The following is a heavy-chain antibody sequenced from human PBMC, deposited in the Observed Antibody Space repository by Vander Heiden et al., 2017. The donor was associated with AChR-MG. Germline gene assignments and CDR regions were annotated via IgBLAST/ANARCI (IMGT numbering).Heavy chain of an antibody. CDR3: ARGGRYCSGGSCSRKYYYYYYYMDV. CDR1: GYTFTSYD. CDR2: MNPNSGNT. Sequence: QVQLVQSGAEVKKPGASVKVSCKASGYTFTSYDINWVRQATGQGLEWMGWMNPNSGNTGYAQKFQGRVTMTRNTSISTAYMELSSLRSEDTAVYYCARGGRYCSGGSCSRKYYYYYYYMDVWGKGTTVTVSS. J-gene: IGHJ6*03. V-gene: IGHV1-8*01. D-gene: IGHD2-15*01.